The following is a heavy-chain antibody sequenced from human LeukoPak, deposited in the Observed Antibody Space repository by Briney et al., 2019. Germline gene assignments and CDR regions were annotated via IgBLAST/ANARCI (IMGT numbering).Heavy chain of an antibody. CDR3: AREIGYDILTGLPDY. V-gene: IGHV1-2*02. Sequence: ASVKVSCKASGGTFSSYAISWVRQAPGQGLEWMGWINPNSGGTNYAQKFQGRVTMTRDTSISTAYMELSRLRSDDTAVYYCAREIGYDILTGLPDYWGQGTLVTVSS. D-gene: IGHD3-9*01. J-gene: IGHJ4*02. CDR2: INPNSGGT. CDR1: GGTFSSYA.